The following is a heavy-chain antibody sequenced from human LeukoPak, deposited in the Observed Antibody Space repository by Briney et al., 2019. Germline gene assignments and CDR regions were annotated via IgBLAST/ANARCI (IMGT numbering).Heavy chain of an antibody. D-gene: IGHD5-18*01. J-gene: IGHJ4*02. CDR3: AKGLTGGYSYSYGIDY. Sequence: GGSLRLSCAASGFTFSSYAMSWVRQAPGKGLEWVSAISGSGGSTYYADSVKGRFTISRDNSKNTLYLQMSSLRAEDTAVYNCAKGLTGGYSYSYGIDYWGQGTLVTVSS. CDR1: GFTFSSYA. V-gene: IGHV3-23*01. CDR2: ISGSGGST.